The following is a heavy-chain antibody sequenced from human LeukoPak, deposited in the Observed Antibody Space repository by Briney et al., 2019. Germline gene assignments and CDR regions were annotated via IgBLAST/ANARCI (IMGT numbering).Heavy chain of an antibody. Sequence: GRSLRLSCAASGFTFSSYGMHWVRQAPGKGLEWVAVISYDGSNKYYSDSVKGRFTISRDNSKNTLYLQMNSLRAEDTAVYYCARSYSSSWPLDYWGQGTLVTVSS. CDR2: ISYDGSNK. V-gene: IGHV3-30*03. D-gene: IGHD6-13*01. CDR1: GFTFSSYG. J-gene: IGHJ4*02. CDR3: ARSYSSSWPLDY.